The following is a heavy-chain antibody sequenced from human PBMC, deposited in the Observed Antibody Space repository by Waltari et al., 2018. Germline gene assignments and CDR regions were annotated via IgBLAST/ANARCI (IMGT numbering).Heavy chain of an antibody. CDR1: GASPTNGGFY. Sequence: QVHLQESAPGLVKPSETLSLTCTVAGASPTNGGFYWGWVRQRPGKGLEWIGYVYSDGESFYSPSLTSRIVISLDKTKNQFSLNLGSVTAADTATYFCVRATAGAASPFDYWGKGTLVTVSS. J-gene: IGHJ4*02. CDR2: VYSDGES. D-gene: IGHD6-19*01. V-gene: IGHV4-31*03. CDR3: VRATAGAASPFDY.